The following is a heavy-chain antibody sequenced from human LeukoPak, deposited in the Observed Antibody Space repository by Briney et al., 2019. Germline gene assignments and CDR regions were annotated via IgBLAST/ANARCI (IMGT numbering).Heavy chain of an antibody. V-gene: IGHV4-4*07. D-gene: IGHD1-1*01. CDR3: ARDRANNWSQDWFDP. CDR1: GGSISSYY. CDR2: MHTSGAT. J-gene: IGHJ5*02. Sequence: XETLSLTCTVSGGSISSYYWSWIRQPXGKGLEWIGRMHTSGATDYNPSLKRRVTISLDTSKNQFSLKLSSVTAADTAVYYCARDRANNWSQDWFDPWGQGTLVTVSS.